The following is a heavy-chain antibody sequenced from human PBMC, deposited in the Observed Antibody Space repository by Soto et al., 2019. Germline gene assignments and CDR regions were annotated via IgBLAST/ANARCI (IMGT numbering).Heavy chain of an antibody. D-gene: IGHD6-13*01. V-gene: IGHV1-69*02. CDR3: ERGDGYSSSWPPVTFDY. CDR1: GGTFSSYT. Sequence: QVQLVQSGAEVKKPGSSVKVSCKASGGTFSSYTISWVRQAPGQGLEWMGRIIPMLGIANYAQKFQGRVTITEDKSTRTAYMELSSLRSEDTAVYYCERGDGYSSSWPPVTFDYWGQGTLVTVSS. CDR2: IIPMLGIA. J-gene: IGHJ4*02.